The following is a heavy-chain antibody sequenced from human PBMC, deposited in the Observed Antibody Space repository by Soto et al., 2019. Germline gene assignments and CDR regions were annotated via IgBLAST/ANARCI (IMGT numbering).Heavy chain of an antibody. D-gene: IGHD3-10*01. CDR1: GXNLSSYG. Sequence: LRLSCAASGXNLSSYGMHWVRQAPGKGLEWLALKWYEGSDKYYAESVKARVTISGDVSKNTLYLQMNSLRAEDKEVYYCWRDAYLGSGSYADWGQGTLVTVSS. CDR2: KWYEGSDK. V-gene: IGHV3-33*01. CDR3: WRDAYLGSGSYAD. J-gene: IGHJ4*02.